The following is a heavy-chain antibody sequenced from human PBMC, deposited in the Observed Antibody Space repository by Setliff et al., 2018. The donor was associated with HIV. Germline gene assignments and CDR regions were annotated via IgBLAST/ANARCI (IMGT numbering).Heavy chain of an antibody. Sequence: PSETLSLTCAVSGYPISSGYFWGWIRQPPGKGLEWIASIYHSGSTYYSSSLKSRVTMSVDTSKNQFSLKVTSVTAADTAVYYCARDYGQEDSAMDFDHWGQGTLVTVSS. D-gene: IGHD2-15*01. CDR1: GYPISSGYF. CDR3: ARDYGQEDSAMDFDH. J-gene: IGHJ4*02. CDR2: IYHSGST. V-gene: IGHV4-38-2*02.